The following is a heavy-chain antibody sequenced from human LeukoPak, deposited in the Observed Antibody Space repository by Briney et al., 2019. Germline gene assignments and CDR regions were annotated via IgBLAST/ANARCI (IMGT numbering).Heavy chain of an antibody. Sequence: GGSLRLSCAASGFTFSTYWIHWVRQAPGKGLVWVSRINSDGSSINYADSVKGRFTISRDNAKNTLYLQMNSLRADDTAVYYCARAVRYGYGAGLGYWGQGTLVTVSS. CDR3: ARAVRYGYGAGLGY. CDR1: GFTFSTYW. CDR2: INSDGSSI. V-gene: IGHV3-74*01. J-gene: IGHJ4*02. D-gene: IGHD5-18*01.